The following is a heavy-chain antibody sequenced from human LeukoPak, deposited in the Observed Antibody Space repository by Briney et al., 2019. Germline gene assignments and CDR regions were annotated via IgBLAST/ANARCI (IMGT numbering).Heavy chain of an antibody. D-gene: IGHD3-3*01. CDR3: ARDGGFGVVIIFDY. J-gene: IGHJ4*02. Sequence: ASVKVSCKASGYSFSSYYMHWVRQAPGQGLEWMGWINPNSGGTNYAQKFQGRVTMTRDTSISTAYMELSRLRSDDTAVYYCARDGGFGVVIIFDYWGQGTLVTVSS. CDR1: GYSFSSYY. V-gene: IGHV1-2*02. CDR2: INPNSGGT.